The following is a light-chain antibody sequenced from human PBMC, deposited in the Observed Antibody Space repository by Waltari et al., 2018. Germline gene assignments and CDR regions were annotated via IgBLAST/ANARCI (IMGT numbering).Light chain of an antibody. V-gene: IGLV1-40*01. CDR3: QSYDSTLDDWV. CDR2: ANN. J-gene: IGLJ3*02. Sequence: QSVLTQPPSLSGAPGQRVTISCAGTGSNIGTYDVPWYQHVPGKAPKLLIYANNQRPSGVTDRFGGFKSGTSASLAITGLRPEDESEYFCQSYDSTLDDWVFGGGTKLTVL. CDR1: GSNIGTYD.